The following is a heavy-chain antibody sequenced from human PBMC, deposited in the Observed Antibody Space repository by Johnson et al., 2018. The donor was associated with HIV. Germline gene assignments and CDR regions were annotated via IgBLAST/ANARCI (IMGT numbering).Heavy chain of an antibody. J-gene: IGHJ3*02. CDR3: ARGHSDLVTASDI. D-gene: IGHD2-21*02. CDR1: GFTFDDYG. CDR2: INWNGGST. V-gene: IGHV3-20*01. Sequence: VQLVESGGGVVRPGGSLRLSCVASGFTFDDYGMSWVRQAPGKGLEWVSGINWNGGSTGYADSVKGRFTISIDNAKNFLYLQMNSLRADDSAVYLCARGHSDLVTASDIWGHGTMVTVSS.